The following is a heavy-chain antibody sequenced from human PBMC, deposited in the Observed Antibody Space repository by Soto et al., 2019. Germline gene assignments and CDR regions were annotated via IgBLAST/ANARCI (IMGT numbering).Heavy chain of an antibody. J-gene: IGHJ4*02. V-gene: IGHV6-1*01. CDR2: TYYRSDWYS. CDR3: TTGFARDSRRSDS. Sequence: QVQLQQSGPGLVTPSQTLSLTCSISGDSVSSKSAAWNWIRQSPSRGLEWLGRTYYRSDWYSEYAVSVKSRINISPDTSKNQFSLHLNSVTPEDSGMYYCTTGFARDSRRSDSWGQGTLVTVSS. CDR1: GDSVSSKSAA. D-gene: IGHD6-13*01.